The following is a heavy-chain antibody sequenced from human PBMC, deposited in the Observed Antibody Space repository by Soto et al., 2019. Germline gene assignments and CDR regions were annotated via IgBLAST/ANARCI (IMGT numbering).Heavy chain of an antibody. J-gene: IGHJ6*02. V-gene: IGHV5-10-1*01. D-gene: IGHD3-3*01. Sequence: PGESLKISCKGSGYSFTSYWISWVRQMPGKGLEWMGRIDPSDSYTNYSPSFQGHVTISADKSISTAYLQWSSLKASDTAMYYCAFGNYYYYGMDVRGQGTTVTVSS. CDR2: IDPSDSYT. CDR3: AFGNYYYYGMDV. CDR1: GYSFTSYW.